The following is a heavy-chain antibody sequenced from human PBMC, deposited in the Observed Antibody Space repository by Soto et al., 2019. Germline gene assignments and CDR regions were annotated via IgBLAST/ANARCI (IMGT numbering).Heavy chain of an antibody. CDR1: GFTFSSYG. V-gene: IGHV3-30*03. CDR2: ISYDGSNK. D-gene: IGHD6-13*01. CDR3: ARDMFRSSRPYYYGMDV. Sequence: QVQLVESGGGVVQPGRSLRLSCAASGFTFSSYGMHWVRQAPGKGLEWVAVISYDGSNKYYADSVKGRFTISRDNSKNTLYLQMNSLRAEDTAVYYCARDMFRSSRPYYYGMDVWGQGTTVTVSS. J-gene: IGHJ6*02.